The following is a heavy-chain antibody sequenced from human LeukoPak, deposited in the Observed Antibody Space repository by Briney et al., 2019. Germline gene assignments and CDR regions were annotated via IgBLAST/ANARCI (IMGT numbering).Heavy chain of an antibody. Sequence: GGSLRLSCAASGFTFSSYWMSWVRQAPGKGLEWVANIKQDGSEKYYVDSVKGRFTISRDNAKNSLYLQMNSLRAEDTAVYYCARDLPSHYDYVWGSYRASDAFDIWGQGTMVTVSS. CDR3: ARDLPSHYDYVWGSYRASDAFDI. V-gene: IGHV3-7*01. CDR1: GFTFSSYW. J-gene: IGHJ3*02. CDR2: IKQDGSEK. D-gene: IGHD3-16*02.